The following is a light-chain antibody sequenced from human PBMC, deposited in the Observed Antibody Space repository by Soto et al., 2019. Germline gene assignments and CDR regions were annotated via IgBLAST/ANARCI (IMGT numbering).Light chain of an antibody. J-gene: IGKJ2*01. CDR1: QNIGNS. V-gene: IGKV3-15*01. CDR3: QYLGA. Sequence: EMDMTQSPATLSVSPGEGATLSCRAAQNIGNSLGWYQQRPGQAPRLLIYGAFHRATSIPARFSGSGSGTEFTLTINSLQPEDSATYYCQYLGAFGQGTKLEIK. CDR2: GAF.